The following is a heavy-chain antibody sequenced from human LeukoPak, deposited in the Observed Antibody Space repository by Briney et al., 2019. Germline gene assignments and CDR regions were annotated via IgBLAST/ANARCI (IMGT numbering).Heavy chain of an antibody. CDR2: ISPTGDST. V-gene: IGHV3-64D*06. J-gene: IGHJ4*02. Sequence: GGSLRLSCAASGFTFNSYSMNWVRQAPGKGLQYVSAISPTGDSTYYADSVEGRFSISRDNSKNTLYLQVSSLRPEDTAVYYCVPKGTEGYWGQGTLVTVSS. CDR3: VPKGTEGY. CDR1: GFTFNSYS.